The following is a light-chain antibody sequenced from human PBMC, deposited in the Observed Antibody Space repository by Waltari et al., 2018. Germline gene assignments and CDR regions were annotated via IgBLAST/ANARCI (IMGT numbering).Light chain of an antibody. Sequence: EIVLTQSPATLPSSPGESATLSCRASQSVGTSLAWYQQKPGQAPRILIWDASNRARGTPARFSGSGSGTDFTLTISGLEPEDFAVYYCQQRSNWPPELTFGGGTKVEIK. CDR2: DAS. CDR3: QQRSNWPPELT. CDR1: QSVGTS. V-gene: IGKV3-11*01. J-gene: IGKJ4*01.